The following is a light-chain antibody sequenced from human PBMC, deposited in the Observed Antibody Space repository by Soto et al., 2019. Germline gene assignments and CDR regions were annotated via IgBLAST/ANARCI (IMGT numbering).Light chain of an antibody. CDR3: ASYTSSSTLI. CDR2: GVS. Sequence: QSVLTQPRSVSGSPGQSVTISCTGTNSDVGGYNYVSWYQQYPGKAPKLMISGVSERPSGVPDRFSGSKSGNTASLIISAVQAEDEADYFCASYTSSSTLIFGTGTKVTVL. J-gene: IGLJ1*01. CDR1: NSDVGGYNY. V-gene: IGLV2-11*01.